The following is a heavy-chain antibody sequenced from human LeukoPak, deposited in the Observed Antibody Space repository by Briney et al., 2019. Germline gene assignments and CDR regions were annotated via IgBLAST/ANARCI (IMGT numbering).Heavy chain of an antibody. D-gene: IGHD6-13*01. V-gene: IGHV4-59*08. J-gene: IGHJ4*02. CDR1: GGSFSGYY. CDR3: ARHFSGAAAPLPFDY. CDR2: IYYSGYT. Sequence: PSETLSLTCAVYGGSFSGYYWSWIRQPPGKGLEWIGYIYYSGYTNYNPSLKSRVTISLDTSKSQFSLKLRSVTAADTAVYYCARHFSGAAAPLPFDYWGQGTLVTVSS.